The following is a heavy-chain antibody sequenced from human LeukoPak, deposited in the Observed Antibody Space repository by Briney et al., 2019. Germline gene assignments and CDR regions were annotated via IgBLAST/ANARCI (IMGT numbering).Heavy chain of an antibody. V-gene: IGHV4-39*01. CDR1: GGSIISSSYY. CDR2: ISYSGST. J-gene: IGHJ6*03. Sequence: TSSETLSLTCTVPGGSIISSSYYWGWIRQPPGKGLEWIGTISYSGSTYYNPSLKSRVTMSVDTSKNQFSLKLSSVTAADTAVYYCARRGYDSRYYSYYMDVWGKGTTVTVSS. CDR3: ARRGYDSRYYSYYMDV. D-gene: IGHD5-12*01.